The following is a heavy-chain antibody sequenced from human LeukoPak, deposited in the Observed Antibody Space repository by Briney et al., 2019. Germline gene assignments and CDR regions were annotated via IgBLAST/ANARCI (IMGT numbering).Heavy chain of an antibody. CDR1: GFTFSSYS. Sequence: PGGSLRLSCAVSGFTFSSYSMNWVRQAPRKGLEWVSYITSGSSTIYYADSVKGRFTISRDNSKNTLYLQMNSLRAEDTAVYYCASTPSSSTYYYYGMDVWGQGTTVTVSS. CDR2: ITSGSSTI. CDR3: ASTPSSSTYYYYGMDV. J-gene: IGHJ6*02. D-gene: IGHD6-6*01. V-gene: IGHV3-48*01.